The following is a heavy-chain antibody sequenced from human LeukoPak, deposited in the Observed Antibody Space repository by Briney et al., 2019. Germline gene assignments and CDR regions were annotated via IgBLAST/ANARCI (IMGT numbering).Heavy chain of an antibody. CDR1: GFTVSSNY. Sequence: GGSLRLSCAASGFTVSSNYMSWVGQAPGKGLEWVSVIYSGGSTYYADSVKGRFTISRDNSKDTLYLQMNSLRAEDTAVYYCARSAVTTGWYFDLWGRGTLVTVSS. CDR2: IYSGGST. CDR3: ARSAVTTGWYFDL. D-gene: IGHD4-17*01. V-gene: IGHV3-53*01. J-gene: IGHJ2*01.